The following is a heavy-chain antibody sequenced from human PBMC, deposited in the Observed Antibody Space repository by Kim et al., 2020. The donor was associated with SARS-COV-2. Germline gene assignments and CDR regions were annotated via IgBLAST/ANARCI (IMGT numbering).Heavy chain of an antibody. Sequence: GGSLRLSCAASGFTFSNYAMNWGRQAPGKGLEWDSAISVGTGSTYYADSVQGRFTISRDNSKSTLSLQMSSLRAEDTAVYYCATAVSQTYYYGMDVWGQGTPVTVSS. J-gene: IGHJ6*02. D-gene: IGHD2-8*01. CDR1: GFTFSNYA. CDR2: ISVGTGST. CDR3: ATAVSQTYYYGMDV. V-gene: IGHV3-23*01.